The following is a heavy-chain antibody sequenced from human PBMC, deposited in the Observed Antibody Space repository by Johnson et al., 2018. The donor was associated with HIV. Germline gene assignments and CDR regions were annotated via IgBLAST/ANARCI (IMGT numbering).Heavy chain of an antibody. V-gene: IGHV3-30-3*01. CDR1: GLNFSDYS. CDR2: ISFDGSSK. Sequence: HVQLVESGGGVVQPGTSMRLSCAASGLNFSDYSMHWVRQAPGKGLEWMAIISFDGSSKYYADSVKGRFTISRDNSNNTLYLQMNNLRLEDTAVYLCARGRISVQEVDLRGGGVDVWGQGTKVTVSS. D-gene: IGHD2-21*01. CDR3: ARGRISVQEVDLRGGGVDV. J-gene: IGHJ3*01.